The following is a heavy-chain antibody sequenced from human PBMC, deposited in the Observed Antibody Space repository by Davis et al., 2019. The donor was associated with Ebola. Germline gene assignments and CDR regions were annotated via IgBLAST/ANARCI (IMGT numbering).Heavy chain of an antibody. V-gene: IGHV3-15*01. J-gene: IGHJ4*02. Sequence: GESLKISCAGSGFTFSNAWFSWVRQAPGKGLEWVGRIKNKADGGTTGYAAPVKGRFTISRDDSKNALYLQMNSLKTEDTAVYYCTTDGYWGSDHWGTGTLGTVSS. CDR3: TTDGYWGSDH. CDR1: GFTFSNAW. D-gene: IGHD7-27*01. CDR2: IKNKADGGTT.